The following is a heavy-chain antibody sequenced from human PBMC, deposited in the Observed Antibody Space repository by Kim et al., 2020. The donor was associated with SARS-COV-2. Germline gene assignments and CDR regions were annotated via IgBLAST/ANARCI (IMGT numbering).Heavy chain of an antibody. CDR2: GST. CDR3: AKFGRGPRDY. D-gene: IGHD3-10*01. Sequence: GSTHYADSGKGRFTISRDNSKNTLYLQMNSLRAEDTAVYYCAKFGRGPRDYWGQGTLVTVSS. J-gene: IGHJ4*02. V-gene: IGHV3-23*01.